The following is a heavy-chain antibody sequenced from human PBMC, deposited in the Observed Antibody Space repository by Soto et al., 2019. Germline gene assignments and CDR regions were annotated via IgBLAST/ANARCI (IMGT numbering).Heavy chain of an antibody. Sequence: VGSLRLSCTASGFTFSSYWMSWVRQAPGKGLGWVANIKEDGSGKYYVDSVKGRFSISRDKARNPLYLQMNSLRVEDTAVYYCVRVGRLGGYWGQGALVTVSS. CDR1: GFTFSSYW. CDR2: IKEDGSGK. V-gene: IGHV3-7*03. J-gene: IGHJ4*02. CDR3: VRVGRLGGY. D-gene: IGHD3-16*01.